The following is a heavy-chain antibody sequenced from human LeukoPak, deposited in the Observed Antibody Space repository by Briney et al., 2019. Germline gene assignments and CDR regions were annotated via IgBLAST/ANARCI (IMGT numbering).Heavy chain of an antibody. Sequence: GGSLRLSCAASGFIFSSYSMNWVRQAPGKGLEWVSYISSSSFTIYYADSVKGRFTISRDNAKNSLYLQMNSLRAEDSAVYYCARAYYDILTGYPIFDYWGQGTLVTVSS. J-gene: IGHJ4*02. D-gene: IGHD3-9*01. CDR2: ISSSSFTI. V-gene: IGHV3-48*01. CDR1: GFIFSSYS. CDR3: ARAYYDILTGYPIFDY.